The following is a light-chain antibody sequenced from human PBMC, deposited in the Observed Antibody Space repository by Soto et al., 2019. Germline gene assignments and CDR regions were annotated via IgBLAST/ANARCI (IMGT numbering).Light chain of an antibody. CDR3: ISYTDRQSYL. Sequence: TQPASVSGSPGQSITLSCSGTSSDIGSYNHVAWYQQFPGKSPKLIIYAVSDRPSGVSDRFSGSKSGISASLTISGLQTEDEADYCCISYTDRQSYLFGTGTKVTVL. V-gene: IGLV2-14*03. J-gene: IGLJ1*01. CDR2: AVS. CDR1: SSDIGSYNH.